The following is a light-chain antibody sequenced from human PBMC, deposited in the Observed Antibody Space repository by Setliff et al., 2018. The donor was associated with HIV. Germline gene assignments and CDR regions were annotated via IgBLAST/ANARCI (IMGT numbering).Light chain of an antibody. J-gene: IGLJ1*01. V-gene: IGLV1-44*01. CDR2: SNN. CDR1: NSNIGSNT. CDR3: AAWDDGLNASYV. Sequence: QSVLTQPPSTSGTPGHRVIISCSGSNSNIGSNTVNWYQQLPGTAPKLLIYSNNQRPSGVPDRFSGSKSGTSASLAISGLQSEDEADYYCAAWDDGLNASYVFGTGTKVTVL.